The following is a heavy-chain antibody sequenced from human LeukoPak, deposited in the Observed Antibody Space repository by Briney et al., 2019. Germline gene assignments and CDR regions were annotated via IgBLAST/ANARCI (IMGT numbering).Heavy chain of an antibody. CDR1: GGSISSSSYY. CDR2: IYYSGST. J-gene: IGHJ5*02. CDR3: ARLRPNYDFWSGFNWFDP. D-gene: IGHD3-3*01. V-gene: IGHV4-39*01. Sequence: SETLSLTCTVSGGSISSSSYYWGWIRQPPGKGLEWIGSIYYSGSTYYNPSLKSRVTISVDTSKNQFSLKLSSVTAAGTAVYYCARLRPNYDFWSGFNWFDPWGQGTLVTVSS.